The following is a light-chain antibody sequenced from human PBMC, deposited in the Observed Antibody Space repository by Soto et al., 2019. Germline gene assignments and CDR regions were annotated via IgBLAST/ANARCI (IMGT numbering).Light chain of an antibody. J-gene: IGKJ4*01. Sequence: EVVLTQSPATLSLSPGEIATPYCRASQSVGIYLACYQQKPGQAPRLLIYDASNRATGIPARFSGSGSATDFTLTISSLEAEDFAVYYCQQRSNWLTFGGGTKVDIK. V-gene: IGKV3-11*01. CDR3: QQRSNWLT. CDR1: QSVGIY. CDR2: DAS.